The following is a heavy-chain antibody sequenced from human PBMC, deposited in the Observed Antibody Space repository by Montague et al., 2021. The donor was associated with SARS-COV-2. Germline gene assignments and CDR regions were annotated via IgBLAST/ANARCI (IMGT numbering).Heavy chain of an antibody. CDR3: ACPNDDFFYQYGMDV. J-gene: IGHJ6*02. CDR1: GLSLNTRRVC. D-gene: IGHD1-1*01. V-gene: IGHV2-70*11. Sequence: PALVKPTQTLILTCSLSGLSLNTRRVCVSWIRQPPGKALEWLARIDWDEDKYYHIFLKSRLTISTDTSTNQVVLTMTNMDPVDTGTYYCACPNDDFFYQYGMDVWGQGTTVTVSS. CDR2: IDWDEDK.